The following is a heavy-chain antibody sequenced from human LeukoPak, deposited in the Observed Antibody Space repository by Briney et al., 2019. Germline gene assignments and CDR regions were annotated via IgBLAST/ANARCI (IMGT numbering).Heavy chain of an antibody. Sequence: GASVKVSCKASGYTFTSYGISWVRQAPGQGLEWMGRISAYNGNTNYAQKLQGRVTMTTDTSTSTAYMELRSLRSDDTAVYYCARDWEHSGSYYLPDYWGQGTLVTVSS. J-gene: IGHJ4*02. V-gene: IGHV1-18*01. CDR1: GYTFTSYG. D-gene: IGHD1-26*01. CDR2: ISAYNGNT. CDR3: ARDWEHSGSYYLPDY.